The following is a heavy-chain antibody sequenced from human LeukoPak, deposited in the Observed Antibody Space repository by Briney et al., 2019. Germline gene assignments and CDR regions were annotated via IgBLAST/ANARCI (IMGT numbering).Heavy chain of an antibody. Sequence: SETLSLTCAVSGCSISSGYYWGWFRQPPGKGLEWIGCMYHSGSTYYNPSLKSRVTISVDTSKNQFSLKLSSVTAADTAVYYCARQGGSSSPYYYYYMDVWGKGTTVTVSS. J-gene: IGHJ6*03. D-gene: IGHD6-13*01. CDR1: GCSISSGYY. CDR3: ARQGGSSSPYYYYYMDV. V-gene: IGHV4-38-2*01. CDR2: MYHSGST.